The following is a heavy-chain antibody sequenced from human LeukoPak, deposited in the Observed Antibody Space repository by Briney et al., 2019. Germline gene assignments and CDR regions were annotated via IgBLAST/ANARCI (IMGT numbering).Heavy chain of an antibody. CDR3: TRTNIAVAGHYFDY. CDR2: IRSKANSYAT. J-gene: IGHJ4*02. V-gene: IGHV3-73*01. Sequence: QPGGSLRLSCAASGFTFSGSAMHWVRQASGKGLEWVGRIRSKANSYATAYAASVKGRFTISRDDSKNTAYLQMNSLKTEDTAVYYCTRTNIAVAGHYFDYWGQGTLVTVSS. CDR1: GFTFSGSA. D-gene: IGHD6-19*01.